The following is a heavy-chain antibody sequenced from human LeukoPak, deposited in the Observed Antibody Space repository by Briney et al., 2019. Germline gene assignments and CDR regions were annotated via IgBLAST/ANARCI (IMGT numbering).Heavy chain of an antibody. D-gene: IGHD3-10*01. CDR3: ARYRMVRGVISWFHP. CDR1: GYSFTSYW. V-gene: IGHV5-51*01. CDR2: IYPGDSDT. J-gene: IGHJ5*02. Sequence: GESLKISCKGSGYSFTSYWIGWVRQMPGKGLEGMGIIYPGDSDTRYSPSFHGQVTISADKSISTAYLQWTSLQASDPALYYCARYRMVRGVISWFHPWGQGTLVPVSS.